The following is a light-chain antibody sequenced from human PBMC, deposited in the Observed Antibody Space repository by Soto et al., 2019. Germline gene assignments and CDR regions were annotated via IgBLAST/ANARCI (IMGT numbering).Light chain of an antibody. CDR2: GAS. V-gene: IGKV1-39*01. Sequence: DIQMTQSPSSLSASVGDRVTITCRASQSIGRYLNWYQQKPGKAPQLLIYGASSLQSGVPSRFSGSGSGTDFTLTISSLQPEDSVTYYCQQSSSTPRTFGQGTRLEIK. CDR3: QQSSSTPRT. CDR1: QSIGRY. J-gene: IGKJ5*01.